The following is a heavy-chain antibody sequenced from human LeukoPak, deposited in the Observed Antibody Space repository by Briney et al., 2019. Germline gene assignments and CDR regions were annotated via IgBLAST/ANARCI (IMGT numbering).Heavy chain of an antibody. CDR3: ARGVRDGYSSSWYPEGYYYYMDV. CDR2: IIPIFGTA. CDR1: GYTFTSYD. J-gene: IGHJ6*03. D-gene: IGHD6-13*01. V-gene: IGHV1-69*05. Sequence: SVKVSCKASGYTFTSYDISWVRQAPGQGLEWMGGIIPIFGTANYAQKFQGRVTITTDESTSTAYMELSSLRSEDTAVYYCARGVRDGYSSSWYPEGYYYYMDVWGKGTTVTVSS.